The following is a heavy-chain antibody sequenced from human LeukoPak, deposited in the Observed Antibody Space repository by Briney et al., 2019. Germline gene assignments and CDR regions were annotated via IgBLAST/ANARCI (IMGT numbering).Heavy chain of an antibody. CDR2: LHHSEGT. CDR1: GGSISGYY. CDR3: ARQDDSYRDYGSYYYSGLNV. Sequence: SETLSLTCTVSGGSISGYYWNWIRQTPGRELEWTGNLHHSEGTTYNPSLKSRVTISLDTSRNLLSLSLRSVTAADTAVYYCARQDDSYRDYGSYYYSGLNVWGHGTTVAVS. D-gene: IGHD4-17*01. J-gene: IGHJ6*02. V-gene: IGHV4-59*08.